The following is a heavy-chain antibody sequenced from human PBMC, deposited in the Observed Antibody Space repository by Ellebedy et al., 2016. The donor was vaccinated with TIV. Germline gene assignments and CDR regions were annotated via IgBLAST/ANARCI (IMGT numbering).Heavy chain of an antibody. D-gene: IGHD5-18*01. CDR2: ISYDGSDK. CDR1: GFTFSSYA. J-gene: IGHJ4*02. V-gene: IGHV3-30*04. CDR3: AKGDTAMARPPFDS. Sequence: GESLKISXAASGFTFSSYAMHWVRQAPGKGLEWVAVISYDGSDKYYADSVKGRFTISRDNSKNTLYLQMNSLRAEDTAVYYCAKGDTAMARPPFDSWGQGTLVTVSS.